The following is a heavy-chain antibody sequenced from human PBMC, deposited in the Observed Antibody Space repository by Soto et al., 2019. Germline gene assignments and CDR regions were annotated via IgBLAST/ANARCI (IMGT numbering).Heavy chain of an antibody. CDR3: VRAVHTMIQGVRFRVDQ. D-gene: IGHD3-10*01. CDR2: INPNGGGT. V-gene: IGHV1-2*02. Sequence: QVQLVQSGAEMKKPGASVKVSCEASGYTFNAYYIHWVRQAPGQGLEWMGWINPNGGGTKYAQKFQGRVTMTRDTSINTAYMELTRLTSDDTAVYYCVRAVHTMIQGVRFRVDQWGQGTLVTVSS. J-gene: IGHJ4*02. CDR1: GYTFNAYY.